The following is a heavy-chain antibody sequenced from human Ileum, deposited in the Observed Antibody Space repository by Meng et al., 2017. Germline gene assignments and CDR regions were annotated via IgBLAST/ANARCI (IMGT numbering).Heavy chain of an antibody. CDR2: ISYDGSNK. J-gene: IGHJ6*02. CDR3: ARVSSGWYYYYYGMDV. Sequence: GESLKISCAASGFTFSSYDMHWVRQAPGKGLEWVAVISYDGSNKYYADAVKGRFTISRDNSKNTLYLQRNSLRAEDTAVYYCARVSSGWYYYYYGMDVWGQGTTVTVSS. D-gene: IGHD6-19*01. V-gene: IGHV3-30*04. CDR1: GFTFSSYD.